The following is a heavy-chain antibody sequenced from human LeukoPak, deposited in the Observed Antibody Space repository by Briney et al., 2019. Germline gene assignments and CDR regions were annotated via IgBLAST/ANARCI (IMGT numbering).Heavy chain of an antibody. V-gene: IGHV3-23*01. CDR1: GFTFSSYA. CDR2: ISGSGGST. Sequence: GGSLRLSCAASGFTFSSYAMSWVRQAPGKGLEWVSAISGSGGSTYYADSVKGRFTISRDNSKNTLYLQMNSLRAEDTAVYYCAKGRGGYYGSGPSYWGQGTLVTVSS. CDR3: AKGRGGYYGSGPSY. D-gene: IGHD3-10*01. J-gene: IGHJ4*02.